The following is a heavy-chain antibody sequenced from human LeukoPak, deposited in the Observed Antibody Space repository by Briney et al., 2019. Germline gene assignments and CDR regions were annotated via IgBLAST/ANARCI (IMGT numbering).Heavy chain of an antibody. J-gene: IGHJ4*02. CDR3: ARDLYYYDSSGSGY. CDR1: GYTFTSYG. D-gene: IGHD3-22*01. Sequence: GASVKVSCKASGYTFTSYGISWVRQAPGQGLEWMGWISAYNGNTNYAQKLQGRVTMTTDTSTSTAYMELRSLRSDDTAVYYCARDLYYYDSSGSGYWGQGTLVTFSS. V-gene: IGHV1-18*01. CDR2: ISAYNGNT.